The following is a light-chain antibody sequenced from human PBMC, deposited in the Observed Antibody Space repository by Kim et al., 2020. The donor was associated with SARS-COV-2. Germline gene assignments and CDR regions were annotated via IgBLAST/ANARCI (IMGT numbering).Light chain of an antibody. V-gene: IGLV3-19*01. Sequence: SSELTQDPAVSVALGQTVKITCQGDSLRSFYASWYQQKPGQAPVVVIYGKNNRPSGIPDRFSGSSSGNTASLTITGAQAEDEADYYCNCRDSSGNHLRVFGTGTKVTVL. CDR3: NCRDSSGNHLRV. CDR1: SLRSFY. J-gene: IGLJ1*01. CDR2: GKN.